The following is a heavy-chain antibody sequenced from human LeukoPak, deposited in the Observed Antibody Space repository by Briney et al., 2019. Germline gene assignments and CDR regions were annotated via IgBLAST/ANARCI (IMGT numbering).Heavy chain of an antibody. CDR3: ARARYCSSTSCYTGFDY. CDR2: ISSSSSYI. D-gene: IGHD2-2*02. V-gene: IGHV3-21*01. CDR1: GFTFSSYS. Sequence: GGSLRLSCAASGFTFSSYSMNWVRQAPGKGLEWVSSISSSSSYIYYADSVKGRFTISRDNAKSSLYLQMNSLRAEDTAVYYCARARYCSSTSCYTGFDYWGQGTLVTVSS. J-gene: IGHJ4*02.